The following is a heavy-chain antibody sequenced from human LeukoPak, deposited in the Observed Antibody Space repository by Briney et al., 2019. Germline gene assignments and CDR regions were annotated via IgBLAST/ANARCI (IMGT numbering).Heavy chain of an antibody. CDR1: GFTFSSYS. CDR2: ISSSSSYI. Sequence: GGSLRLSCAASGFTFSSYSMNWVRQAPGKGLEWVSSISSSSSYIYYADSVKGRFTISRDNAKNSLYLQMNSLRAEDTAVYYCASKAKDYYGMDVWGQGTTVTVPS. J-gene: IGHJ6*02. CDR3: ASKAKDYYGMDV. V-gene: IGHV3-21*01.